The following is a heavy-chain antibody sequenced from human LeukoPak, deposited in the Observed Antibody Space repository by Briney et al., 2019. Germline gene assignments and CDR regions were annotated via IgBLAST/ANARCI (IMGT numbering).Heavy chain of an antibody. CDR2: IYRGGST. Sequence: GGSLRLSCATSGFTFSSRSVNWVRQAPGKGLEWVSVIYRGGSTYYADSVKGRFTISRDNSKNTLYLQMNSLRAEDTAVYYCARDAYYYYMDVWGKGTTVTISS. CDR3: ARDAYYYYMDV. J-gene: IGHJ6*03. V-gene: IGHV3-66*01. CDR1: GFTFSSRS.